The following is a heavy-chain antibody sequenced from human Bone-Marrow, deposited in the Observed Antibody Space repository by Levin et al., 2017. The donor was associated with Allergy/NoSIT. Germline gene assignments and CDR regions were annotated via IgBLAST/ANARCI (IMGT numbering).Heavy chain of an antibody. CDR3: ARDEGIATGGFDN. V-gene: IGHV4-59*01. J-gene: IGHJ4*02. CDR1: GDSIHEYY. Sequence: GSLRLSCTVSGDSIHEYYWSWIRQSPGKGLEWIGYIYHTGNTNANPSLKSRVTISMDTSKNQFSLKLSSVTAADTAVYYCARDEGIATGGFDNWGQGTLVTVSS. CDR2: IYHTGNT. D-gene: IGHD6-13*01.